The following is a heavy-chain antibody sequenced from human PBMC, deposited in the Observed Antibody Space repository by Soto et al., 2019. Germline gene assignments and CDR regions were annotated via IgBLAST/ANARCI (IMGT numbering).Heavy chain of an antibody. J-gene: IGHJ5*02. CDR1: GYTFTTYA. V-gene: IGHV1-3*05. D-gene: IGHD6-13*01. CDR2: IVTGNGDT. CDR3: ARDGATAGTPRNWFDP. Sequence: QVQLVQSGAEEKKPGASVKVSCKTSGYTFTTYAVHWVRQAPGQRLEWMGWIVTGNGDTRYSEKFQGRVSITRDTSATTAYMELSRLRSEDTAVYYCARDGATAGTPRNWFDPWGEGTLVTVSS.